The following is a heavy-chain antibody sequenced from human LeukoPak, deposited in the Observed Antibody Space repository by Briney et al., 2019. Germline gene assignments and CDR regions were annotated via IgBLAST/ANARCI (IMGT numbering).Heavy chain of an antibody. CDR1: GYTFTSNG. Sequence: ASVKVSCKASGYTFTSNGITWVRQAPGQGLEWMGWISAYNGKTNYAQKLQGRVTMTTDTSTSTAYMELRSLRSDDTAVYYCARLWIAGASKLISFDYWGQGTLVTVSS. CDR3: ARLWIAGASKLISFDY. J-gene: IGHJ4*02. CDR2: ISAYNGKT. D-gene: IGHD6-19*01. V-gene: IGHV1-18*01.